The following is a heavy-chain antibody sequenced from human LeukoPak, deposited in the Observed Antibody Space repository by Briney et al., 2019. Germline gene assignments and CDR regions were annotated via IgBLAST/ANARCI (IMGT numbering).Heavy chain of an antibody. CDR1: GFTFVSYE. CDR3: ARGYCSGGSCFDY. V-gene: IGHV3-48*03. J-gene: IGHJ4*02. D-gene: IGHD2-15*01. CDR2: ISSSGSTI. Sequence: PGGSLRLSCAASGFTFVSYEMNWVRQAPGKGLEWVSYISSSGSTIYYADSVKGRFTISRDNAKNSLYLQMNSLRAEDTAVYYCARGYCSGGSCFDYWGQGTLVTVSS.